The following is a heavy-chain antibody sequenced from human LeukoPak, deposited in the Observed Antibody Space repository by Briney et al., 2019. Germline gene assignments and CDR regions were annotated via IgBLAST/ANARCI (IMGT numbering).Heavy chain of an antibody. J-gene: IGHJ4*02. Sequence: EASVKVSCKASGYTFTSYDINWVRQATGQGLEWMGWMNPNSGNTGYAQKFQGRVTITRNTSISTAYMELSSLRSEDTAVYYCAIYYGSGSYYNYDYWGQGTLVTVSS. D-gene: IGHD3-10*01. CDR3: AIYYGSGSYYNYDY. CDR2: MNPNSGNT. CDR1: GYTFTSYD. V-gene: IGHV1-8*01.